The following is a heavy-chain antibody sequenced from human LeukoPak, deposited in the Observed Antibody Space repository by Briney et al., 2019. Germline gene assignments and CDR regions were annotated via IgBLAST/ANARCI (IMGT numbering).Heavy chain of an antibody. Sequence: GRSLRLSCAASGFTFSSYEMNWVRQAPGKGLEWISYIIGSGNTIYYADSVKGRFTISRDNAKNSLYLQMNSLRAGDTAVYYCARTIEMATISYFDYWGQGTLVTVSS. V-gene: IGHV3-48*03. CDR1: GFTFSSYE. CDR3: ARTIEMATISYFDY. D-gene: IGHD5-24*01. J-gene: IGHJ4*02. CDR2: IIGSGNTI.